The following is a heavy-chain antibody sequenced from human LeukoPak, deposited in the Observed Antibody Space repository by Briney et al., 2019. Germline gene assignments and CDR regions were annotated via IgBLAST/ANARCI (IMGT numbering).Heavy chain of an antibody. CDR3: ARDRAVAYDY. J-gene: IGHJ4*02. V-gene: IGHV3-48*03. CDR1: GFTFSSYE. D-gene: IGHD6-19*01. Sequence: GGSLRLSCAASGFTFSSYEMNWVRQAPGKGLEWVSYISSSGSTIYYADSVKGRFTISRDNAKSSLYLQMNSLRAEDTAVYYCARDRAVAYDYWGQGTLVTVSS. CDR2: ISSSGSTI.